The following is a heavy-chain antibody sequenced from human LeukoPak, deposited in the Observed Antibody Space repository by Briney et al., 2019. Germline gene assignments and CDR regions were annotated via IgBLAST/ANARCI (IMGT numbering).Heavy chain of an antibody. CDR1: GYTFTSYY. J-gene: IGHJ5*02. Sequence: ASVKVSCKASGYTFTSYYMLWVRQAPGQGLEWMGIINPSGGSTSYAQKFQGRVTMTRDTSTSTVYMELSSLRSEDTAVYYCARGRITIFGVVNYDWFDPWGQGTLVTVSS. V-gene: IGHV1-46*01. CDR2: INPSGGST. CDR3: ARGRITIFGVVNYDWFDP. D-gene: IGHD3-3*01.